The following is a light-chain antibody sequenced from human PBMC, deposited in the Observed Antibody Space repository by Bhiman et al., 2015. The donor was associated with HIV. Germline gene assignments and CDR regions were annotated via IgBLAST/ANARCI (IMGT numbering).Light chain of an antibody. Sequence: QSALTQPASVSGSPGQSITITCTGSSSDVGSFEYVSWYQQHPGKAPKVMIYDVSKRPSGVSNRFSGSKSANTASLTISGLQAEDEADYYCSSYASSSTLVFGGGTQLTVL. CDR2: DVS. CDR3: SSYASSSTLV. CDR1: SSDVGSFEY. V-gene: IGLV2-14*01. J-gene: IGLJ2*01.